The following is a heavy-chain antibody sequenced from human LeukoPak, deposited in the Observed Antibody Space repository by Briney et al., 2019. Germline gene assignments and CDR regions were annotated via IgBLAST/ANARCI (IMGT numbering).Heavy chain of an antibody. Sequence: GGSLRLSCAASGFTFSNEMNWVRQAPGKGLEWVSYISSSSSTIYYADSVKGRFTISRDNAKNSLYLQMNSLRAEDTAVYYCARERNLEWLLFDYWGQGTLVTVSS. CDR2: ISSSSSTI. J-gene: IGHJ4*02. V-gene: IGHV3-48*03. CDR3: ARERNLEWLLFDY. D-gene: IGHD3-3*01. CDR1: GFTFSNE.